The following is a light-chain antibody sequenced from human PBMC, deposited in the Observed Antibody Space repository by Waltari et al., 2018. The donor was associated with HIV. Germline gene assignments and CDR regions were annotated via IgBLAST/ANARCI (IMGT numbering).Light chain of an antibody. Sequence: DIQMTQSPSSLSASIGGRVTITCRPSQTVKTYLNWYLQKPGKAPSLLIHGTSTLLSGVPSRFSGTGSGTHFTLTINDLQPEDCGIYYCQQSYSTPLTFGGGT. J-gene: IGKJ4*01. V-gene: IGKV1-39*01. CDR1: QTVKTY. CDR3: QQSYSTPLT. CDR2: GTS.